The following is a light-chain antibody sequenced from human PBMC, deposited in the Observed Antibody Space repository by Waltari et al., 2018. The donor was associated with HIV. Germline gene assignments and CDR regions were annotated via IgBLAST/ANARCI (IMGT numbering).Light chain of an antibody. V-gene: IGKV3-15*01. CDR2: GAS. CDR3: QQYNTWPPGA. CDR1: QSVNRD. J-gene: IGKJ1*01. Sequence: EILMTQSPPTLSLSPGERATLSCRASQSVNRDLAWYQQSPGQSPRLLIHGASTRASHIPDRFSGSGSVTEFTLTISSLQSEDFAVYYCQQYNTWPPGAFGQGTKVEIK.